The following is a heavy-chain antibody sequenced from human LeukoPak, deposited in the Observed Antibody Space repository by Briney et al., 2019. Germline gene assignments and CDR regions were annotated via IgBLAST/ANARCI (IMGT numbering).Heavy chain of an antibody. V-gene: IGHV4-34*01. D-gene: IGHD3-10*01. CDR1: GGSFSGYY. CDR2: INHSGST. J-gene: IGHJ4*02. CDR3: ARRSLVWFGELGSGERVISD. Sequence: PSETLSLSCAVYGGSFSGYYWSWIRQPPGKGLEWVGEINHSGSTIYNPSLKRRVSISVDTSKYHFSLKLTSMTAADTAVYYCARRSLVWFGELGSGERVISDWGQGTLVTVSS.